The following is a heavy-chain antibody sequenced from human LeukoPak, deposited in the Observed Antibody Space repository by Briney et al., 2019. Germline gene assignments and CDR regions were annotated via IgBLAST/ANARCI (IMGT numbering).Heavy chain of an antibody. Sequence: SETLSLTCIVSGDSITSYYWTWIRQPPGKGLEWIGFVSYSGNTNYNPSLKSRVTISLVTSRNQFSLKLNSVTAADTAVYYCARGVGSGYTDDWGQGTLVTVFS. CDR1: GDSITSYY. CDR3: ARGVGSGYTDD. D-gene: IGHD3-22*01. CDR2: VSYSGNT. V-gene: IGHV4-59*01. J-gene: IGHJ4*02.